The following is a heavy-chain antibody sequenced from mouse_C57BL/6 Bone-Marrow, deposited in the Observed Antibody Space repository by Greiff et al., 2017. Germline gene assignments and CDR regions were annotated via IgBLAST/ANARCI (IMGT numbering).Heavy chain of an antibody. V-gene: IGHV5-6*01. CDR2: ISSGGSYT. D-gene: IGHD1-1*01. Sequence: EVQLVESGGDLVKPGGSLKLSCAASGFTFSSYGMSWVRQTPDKRLEWVATISSGGSYTYYPDSVKGRFTISRDNAKNTLYLQMSSLKSEDTAMYYCARRVAPRDYWGQGTTLTVSS. CDR1: GFTFSSYG. CDR3: ARRVAPRDY. J-gene: IGHJ2*01.